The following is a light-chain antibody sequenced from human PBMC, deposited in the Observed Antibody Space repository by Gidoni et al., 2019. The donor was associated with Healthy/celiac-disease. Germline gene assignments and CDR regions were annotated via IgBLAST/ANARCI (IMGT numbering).Light chain of an antibody. Sequence: EIVLTQSPATLSLSPGERATLSCRASQSVSSYLAWYQQKPGQAPRLLIYDASNRATGIPARFSGSGSGTDFTLTISSLEPEDFAVYYCQQRSNWPPMYTFGPGDQAGDQT. CDR1: QSVSSY. J-gene: IGKJ2*01. CDR3: QQRSNWPPMYT. CDR2: DAS. V-gene: IGKV3-11*01.